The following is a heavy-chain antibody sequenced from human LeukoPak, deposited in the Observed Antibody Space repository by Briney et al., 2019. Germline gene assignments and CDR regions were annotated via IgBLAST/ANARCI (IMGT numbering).Heavy chain of an antibody. CDR2: IVVGSGNT. J-gene: IGHJ4*02. Sequence: ASVKVSCKASGFTFTSSAMQLVRQARGQRLEWIGWIVVGSGNTNYAQKFQERVTITRDMSTSTAYMELSSLRSEDTAVYYCAAVCRNSGYWGQGTLVTVSS. V-gene: IGHV1-58*02. CDR1: GFTFTSSA. CDR3: AAVCRNSGY. D-gene: IGHD6-19*01.